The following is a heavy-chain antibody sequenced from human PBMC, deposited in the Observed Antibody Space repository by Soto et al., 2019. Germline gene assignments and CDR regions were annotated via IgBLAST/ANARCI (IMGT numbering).Heavy chain of an antibody. CDR2: IYYSGST. CDR3: ARLRLSGDYFDY. V-gene: IGHV4-59*08. CDR1: GGSISSYY. J-gene: IGHJ4*02. D-gene: IGHD4-17*01. Sequence: PSETLSLTCTVSGGSISSYYWSWIRQPPGKGLEWIGYIYYSGSTNYNPSLKSRVTISVDTSKNQFSLKLNSVTAADTAVYYCARLRLSGDYFDYWGQGTLVTVSS.